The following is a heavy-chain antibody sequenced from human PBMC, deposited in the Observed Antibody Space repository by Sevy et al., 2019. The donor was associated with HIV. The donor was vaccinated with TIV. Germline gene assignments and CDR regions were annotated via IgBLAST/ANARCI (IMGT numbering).Heavy chain of an antibody. Sequence: ASVKFSCKASGYTFSNYDINWVRQAPGQGLEWMGRISVYNGDTDYSQKLQGRVTMTTDTSTNTVYMDLRSLRSDDTAMYYCARQRSGPWYFDYWGQGTLVTVSS. D-gene: IGHD3-3*01. CDR3: ARQRSGPWYFDY. V-gene: IGHV1-18*01. J-gene: IGHJ4*02. CDR1: GYTFSNYD. CDR2: ISVYNGDT.